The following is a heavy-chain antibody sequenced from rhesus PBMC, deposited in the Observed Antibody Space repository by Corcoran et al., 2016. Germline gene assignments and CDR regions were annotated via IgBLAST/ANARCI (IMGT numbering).Heavy chain of an antibody. J-gene: IGHJ6*01. D-gene: IGHD3-34*01. CDR1: GGSISGNY. V-gene: IGHV4-173*01. CDR3: ARGGWGDYYGLDS. CDR2: ISGSGGST. Sequence: QLQLQESGPGLMKPSETLSLTCAVSGGSISGNYGSWIRQPPGKGLEWIGRISGSGGSTDHNPSLKSRVTISRDTSKNQFSLKLSSVTAADTAVYYGARGGWGDYYGLDSWGQGVVVTVSS.